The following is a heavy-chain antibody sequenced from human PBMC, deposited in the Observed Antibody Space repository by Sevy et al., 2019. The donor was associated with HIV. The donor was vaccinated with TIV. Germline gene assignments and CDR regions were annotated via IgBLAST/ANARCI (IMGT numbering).Heavy chain of an antibody. CDR3: VKEGGGEGGDH. CDR2: MQYDGSNK. Sequence: GGSLRLSCAASGFSYSSYGMHWVRQAPGKGLEWVAYMQYDGSNKDYADSVKGRFTISRDNSKNTLDLQMNSLRVGDTAVYYCVKEGGGEGGDHWGQGTLVTVSS. D-gene: IGHD2-21*01. J-gene: IGHJ4*02. V-gene: IGHV3-30*02. CDR1: GFSYSSYG.